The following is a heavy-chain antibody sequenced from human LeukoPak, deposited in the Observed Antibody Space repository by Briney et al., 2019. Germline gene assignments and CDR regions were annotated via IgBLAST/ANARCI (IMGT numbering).Heavy chain of an antibody. J-gene: IGHJ3*02. D-gene: IGHD5-12*01. CDR3: ARDRIRGYSGYDPSDAFDI. Sequence: PSETLSLTCTVSGGSISSYYWSWIRQPPGKGLEWIGYIYYSGSTNYNPSLKSRVTISVDTSKNQFSLKLSSVTAADTAVYYCARDRIRGYSGYDPSDAFDIWGQGTMVTVSS. V-gene: IGHV4-59*01. CDR1: GGSISSYY. CDR2: IYYSGST.